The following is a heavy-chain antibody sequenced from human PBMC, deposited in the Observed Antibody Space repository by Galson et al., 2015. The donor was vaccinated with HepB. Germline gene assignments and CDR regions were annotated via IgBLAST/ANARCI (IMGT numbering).Heavy chain of an antibody. J-gene: IGHJ2*01. Sequence: SLRLSCAASGFTFNTYDMTWVRQAPGKGLGWVSSFGYIGGGTTYADSVKGRFTISRDNSKSTLYLQMNSLRADDTAVYYCAKVLVSWYFDLWGRGTLVTVSS. V-gene: IGHV3-23*01. CDR2: FGYIGGGT. CDR1: GFTFNTYD. CDR3: AKVLVSWYFDL.